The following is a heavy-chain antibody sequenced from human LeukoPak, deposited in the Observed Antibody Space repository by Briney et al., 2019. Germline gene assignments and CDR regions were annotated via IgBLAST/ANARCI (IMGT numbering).Heavy chain of an antibody. V-gene: IGHV1-18*01. CDR1: GYTFTSYG. Sequence: ASVKVSCKASGYTFTSYGITWVRQAPGQGLEWMAWVTTYRNNTTISKKFRDRLTVTADTSTNTAYMELRSLRSDDTAVYYCARTEARRIYFYYMDVWGRGTTVTVSS. J-gene: IGHJ6*03. D-gene: IGHD6-6*01. CDR3: ARTEARRIYFYYMDV. CDR2: VTTYRNNT.